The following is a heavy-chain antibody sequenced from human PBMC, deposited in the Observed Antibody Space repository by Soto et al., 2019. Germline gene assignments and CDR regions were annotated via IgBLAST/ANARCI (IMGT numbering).Heavy chain of an antibody. CDR2: ISSSSSTI. D-gene: IGHD3-3*01. CDR1: GFTFSSYS. Sequence: PGGSLRLSCAASGFTFSSYSMNWVRQAPGKGLEWVSYISSSSSTIYYADSVKGRFTISRDNSKNTLYLQMNSLRAEDTAVYYCAKAPMYYDFWSGYSLFDYWGQGTLVTVSS. CDR3: AKAPMYYDFWSGYSLFDY. V-gene: IGHV3-48*01. J-gene: IGHJ4*02.